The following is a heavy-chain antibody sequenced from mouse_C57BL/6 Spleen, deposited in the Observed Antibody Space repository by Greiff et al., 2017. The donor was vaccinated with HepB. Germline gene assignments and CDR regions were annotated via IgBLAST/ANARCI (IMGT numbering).Heavy chain of an antibody. V-gene: IGHV5-9-1*02. Sequence: EVQLVESGEGLVKPGGSLKLSCAASGFTFSSYAMSWVRQTPEKRLEWVAYISSGGDYIYYADTVKGRFTISRDNARNTLYLQMSSLKSEDTAMYYCTRGYYDHEGYFDVWGTGTTVTVSS. CDR2: ISSGGDYI. CDR1: GFTFSSYA. D-gene: IGHD2-4*01. J-gene: IGHJ1*03. CDR3: TRGYYDHEGYFDV.